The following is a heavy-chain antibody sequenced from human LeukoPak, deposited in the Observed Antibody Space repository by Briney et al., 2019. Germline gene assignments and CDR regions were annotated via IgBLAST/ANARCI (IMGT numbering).Heavy chain of an antibody. V-gene: IGHV3-30-3*01. Sequence: GRSLRLSCAASGFTFSSYAMHWVRQAPGKGLEWVAVISYDGSNKYYADSVKGRFTISRDNSKNTLYLQMNSLRAEDTAVYYCAKAWGNWNDPPFDYWGQGTLVTVSS. CDR2: ISYDGSNK. CDR1: GFTFSSYA. D-gene: IGHD1-1*01. CDR3: AKAWGNWNDPPFDY. J-gene: IGHJ4*02.